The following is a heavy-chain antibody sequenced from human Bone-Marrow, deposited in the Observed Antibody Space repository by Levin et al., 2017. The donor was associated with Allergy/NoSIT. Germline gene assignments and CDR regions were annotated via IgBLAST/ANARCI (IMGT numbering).Heavy chain of an antibody. CDR1: GFTFSSYG. V-gene: IGHV3-33*01. CDR2: IWYDGSNK. CDR3: ARGQITMVPPAYYGMDV. J-gene: IGHJ6*02. Sequence: GGSLRLSCAASGFTFSSYGMHWVRQAPGKGLEWVAVIWYDGSNKYYADSVKGRFTISRDNSKNTLYLQMNSLRAEDTAVYYCARGQITMVPPAYYGMDVWGQGTTVTVSS. D-gene: IGHD3-10*01.